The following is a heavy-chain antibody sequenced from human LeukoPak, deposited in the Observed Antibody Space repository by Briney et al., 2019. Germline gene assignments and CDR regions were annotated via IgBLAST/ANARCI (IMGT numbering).Heavy chain of an antibody. Sequence: PSETLSLTCTVSGGSISSDYWSWIRQPPGKGLEWIGYIYYSGSTNYNPSLKSRVTISVDTSKNQFSLKLSSVTAADTAVYYCAGHLRGYYFDYWGQGTLVTVSS. CDR2: IYYSGST. CDR3: AGHLRGYYFDY. CDR1: GGSISSDY. J-gene: IGHJ4*02. V-gene: IGHV4-59*08.